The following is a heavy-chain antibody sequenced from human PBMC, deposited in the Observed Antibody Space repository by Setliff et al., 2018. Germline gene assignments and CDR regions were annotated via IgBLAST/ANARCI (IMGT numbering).Heavy chain of an antibody. D-gene: IGHD1-26*01. CDR1: GRLFNNFA. CDR3: ARDIGVTIAGATFRGFDT. J-gene: IGHJ4*02. V-gene: IGHV1-69*13. CDR2: LIPIFNTP. Sequence: ASVKVSCKAPGRLFNNFAFSWVRQAPGQGLEWMGRLIPIFNTPNYAQKFQDRITLSADESTGTAYMELTSLTFGETAIYYCARDIGVTIAGATFRGFDTWGQGTQVTVS.